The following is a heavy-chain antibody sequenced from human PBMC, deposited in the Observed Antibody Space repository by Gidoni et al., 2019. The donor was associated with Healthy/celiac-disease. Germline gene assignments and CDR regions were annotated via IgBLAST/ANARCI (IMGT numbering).Heavy chain of an antibody. D-gene: IGHD6-13*01. CDR2: ISYDGSNK. V-gene: IGHV3-30-3*01. CDR1: GFTFSSYA. J-gene: IGHJ6*02. Sequence: QVQLVESGGGVVQPGMSLRLPCAASGFTFSSYAMHWVRQAPGKGLEWVAVISYDGSNKYYADSVKGRFTISRDNSKNTLYLQMNSLRAEDTAVYYCASPSYSSSTYYYYGMDVWGQGTTVTVSS. CDR3: ASPSYSSSTYYYYGMDV.